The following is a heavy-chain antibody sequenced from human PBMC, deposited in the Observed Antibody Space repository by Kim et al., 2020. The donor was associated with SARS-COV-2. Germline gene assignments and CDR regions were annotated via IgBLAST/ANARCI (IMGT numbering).Heavy chain of an antibody. CDR3: ARVIAAAYPDTSEYYYYYGMDV. CDR1: GYSFTSYW. Sequence: GESLKISCKGSGYSFTSYWIRWVRQMPGKGLEWMGRIDPSDSYTNYSPSFQGHVTISADKSISTAYLQWSSLKASDTAMYYCARVIAAAYPDTSEYYYYYGMDVWGQGTTVTVSS. J-gene: IGHJ6*02. D-gene: IGHD6-13*01. V-gene: IGHV5-10-1*01. CDR2: IDPSDSYT.